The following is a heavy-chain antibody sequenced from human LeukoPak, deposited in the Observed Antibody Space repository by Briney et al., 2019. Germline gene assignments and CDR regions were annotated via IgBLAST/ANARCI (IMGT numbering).Heavy chain of an antibody. D-gene: IGHD1-26*01. J-gene: IGHJ4*02. CDR3: ASSSGSYFTVDY. V-gene: IGHV3-53*01. CDR2: IYSGGST. CDR1: GFTASSNY. Sequence: GGSLRLSCAASGFTASSNYMSWVRQAPGKGLEWVSVIYSGGSTYYADSVKGRFTISRDNSKNTLYLQMNSLRAEDTAVYYCASSSGSYFTVDYWGKEPLVTVSS.